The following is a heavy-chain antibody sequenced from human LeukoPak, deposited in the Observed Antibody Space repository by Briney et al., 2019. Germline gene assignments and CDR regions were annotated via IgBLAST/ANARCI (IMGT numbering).Heavy chain of an antibody. Sequence: GASVKVSCKASGYTFTSYYMHWVRQAPGQGLEWMGIINPSGGSTSYAQKFQGRVTMTRDTSTSTAYMELSSLRSEDTAVYYCARAAAAPYFDYWGQGTLVTVSS. J-gene: IGHJ4*02. V-gene: IGHV1-46*01. CDR3: ARAAAAPYFDY. D-gene: IGHD6-13*01. CDR1: GYTFTSYY. CDR2: INPSGGST.